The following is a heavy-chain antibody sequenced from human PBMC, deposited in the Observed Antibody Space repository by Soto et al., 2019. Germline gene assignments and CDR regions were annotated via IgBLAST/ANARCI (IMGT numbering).Heavy chain of an antibody. D-gene: IGHD1-26*01. V-gene: IGHV1-3*01. Sequence: ASVKVSCKASGDTFCSNAMQWVRQAAGQRLEWMGWIIGGSGNTKYSRNFQGRVTITWDTSASTVYMELTRLRSDDTAVYFCARRSGSCCPFFDSWGQ. J-gene: IGHJ4*01. CDR2: IIGGSGNT. CDR1: GDTFCSNA. CDR3: ARRSGSCCPFFDS.